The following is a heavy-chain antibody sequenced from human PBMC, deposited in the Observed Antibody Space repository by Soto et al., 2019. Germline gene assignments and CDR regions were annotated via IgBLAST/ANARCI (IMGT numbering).Heavy chain of an antibody. CDR1: GYNVTTQT. D-gene: IGHD1-26*01. Sequence: QVQLVQSGAEVKKPGASVKLSCRAVGYNVTTQTMNWVRQAPGQSLEWMGWIRAGDDKTKYSQKFLCRVNITSDTSASTVYMALTSLTSEDTAVYYCARDIVTLGPRANDAFDLWCHGNLVTVSS. J-gene: IGHJ3*01. CDR3: ARDIVTLGPRANDAFDL. V-gene: IGHV1-3*01. CDR2: IRAGDDKT.